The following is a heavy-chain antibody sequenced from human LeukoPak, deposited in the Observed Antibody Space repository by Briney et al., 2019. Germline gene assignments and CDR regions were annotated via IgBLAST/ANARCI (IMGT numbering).Heavy chain of an antibody. CDR3: ARALGFGEPRLIWVDGY. Sequence: ASVKVSCKASGYTFTSYDINWARQATGQGLEWMGWMNPNSGNTGYAQKFQGRVTMTRNTSISTAYMELSSLRSEDTAVYYCARALGFGEPRLIWVDGYWGQGTLVTVSS. J-gene: IGHJ4*02. CDR2: MNPNSGNT. V-gene: IGHV1-8*01. CDR1: GYTFTSYD. D-gene: IGHD3-10*01.